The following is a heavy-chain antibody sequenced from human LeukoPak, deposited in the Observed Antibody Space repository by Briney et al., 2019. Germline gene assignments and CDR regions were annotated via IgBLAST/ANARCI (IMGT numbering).Heavy chain of an antibody. J-gene: IGHJ4*02. Sequence: PGGSLRLSCAASGFTFLRHGMTWFRQAPGKGLEWVSGISASGGATYYADSVKGRFTISRDNSKNTLYLQMNSLKAEDAALYYCAKDTRTSRNYFDYWGQGTLVTVSS. CDR2: ISASGGAT. D-gene: IGHD1-7*01. CDR1: GFTFLRHG. V-gene: IGHV3-23*01. CDR3: AKDTRTSRNYFDY.